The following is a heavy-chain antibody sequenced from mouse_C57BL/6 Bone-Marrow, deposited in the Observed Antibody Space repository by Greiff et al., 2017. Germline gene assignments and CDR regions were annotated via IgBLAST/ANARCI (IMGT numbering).Heavy chain of an antibody. V-gene: IGHV1-55*01. Sequence: VQLKQPGAELVKPGASVKMSCKASGYSFTSYWINWVKQRPGQGLEWIGDIYPGSGSTNYNEKFKSKATLTVDTYSSTAYMQLSSLTSADSAVYYCAGDYGNPWYAMDYWGQGTSVTVSS. CDR2: IYPGSGST. CDR3: AGDYGNPWYAMDY. J-gene: IGHJ4*01. CDR1: GYSFTSYW. D-gene: IGHD2-1*01.